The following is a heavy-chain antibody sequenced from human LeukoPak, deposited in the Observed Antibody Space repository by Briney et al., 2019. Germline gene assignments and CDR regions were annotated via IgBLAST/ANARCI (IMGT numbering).Heavy chain of an antibody. J-gene: IGHJ6*03. V-gene: IGHV4-34*01. Sequence: SETLSLTCAVYGGSFSGYYWSWIRQPPGKGLEWIGEINHSGSTNYNPSLKSRVTISVDTSKNQFSLKLSSVTAADTAVYHCARPLWFGALYYYMDVWGKGTTVTVSS. CDR2: INHSGST. D-gene: IGHD3-10*01. CDR3: ARPLWFGALYYYMDV. CDR1: GGSFSGYY.